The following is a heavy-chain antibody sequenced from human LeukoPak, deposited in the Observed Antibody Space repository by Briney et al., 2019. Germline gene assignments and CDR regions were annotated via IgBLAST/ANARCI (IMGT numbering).Heavy chain of an antibody. CDR2: ISSSSSYT. CDR3: ARAYGDYDVNWFDP. V-gene: IGHV3-11*06. CDR1: GFTFSDYY. D-gene: IGHD4-17*01. Sequence: PGGPLRLSCAASGFTFSDYYMSWIRQAPGKGLEWVSYISSSSSYTNYADSVKGRFTISRDNAKNSLYLQMNGLRAEDTAVYYCARAYGDYDVNWFDPWGQGTLVTVSS. J-gene: IGHJ5*02.